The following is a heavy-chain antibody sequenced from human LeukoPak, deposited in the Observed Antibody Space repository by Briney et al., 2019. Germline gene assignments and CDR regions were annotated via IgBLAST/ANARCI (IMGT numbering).Heavy chain of an antibody. V-gene: IGHV1-8*02. D-gene: IGHD5-24*01. CDR1: GGTFSSYA. Sequence: ASVKVSCKASGGTFSSYAINWVRQATGQGLEWMGWMNPNSGNTGYAQKFQGRVTMTRNTSISTAYMELSSLRSEDTAVYYCARDGYNYYYYYYGMDVWGQGTTVTVSS. J-gene: IGHJ6*02. CDR3: ARDGYNYYYYYYGMDV. CDR2: MNPNSGNT.